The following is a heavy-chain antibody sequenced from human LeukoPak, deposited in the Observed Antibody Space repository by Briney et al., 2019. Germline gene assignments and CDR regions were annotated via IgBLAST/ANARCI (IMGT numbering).Heavy chain of an antibody. Sequence: SVKVSCKASGYTFTGYYMHWVRQAPGQGLEWMGRIIPILGIANYAQKFQGRVTITADKSTSTAYMELSGLRSEDTAVYYCARVSRKHGGYCSSTSCWAWGHLDYWGQGTLVTVSS. V-gene: IGHV1-69*04. D-gene: IGHD2-2*01. CDR1: GYTFTGYY. J-gene: IGHJ4*02. CDR2: IIPILGIA. CDR3: ARVSRKHGGYCSSTSCWAWGHLDY.